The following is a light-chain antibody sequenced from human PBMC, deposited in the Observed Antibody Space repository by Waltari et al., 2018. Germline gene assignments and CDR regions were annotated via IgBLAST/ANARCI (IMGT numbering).Light chain of an antibody. V-gene: IGKV3-11*01. Sequence: EIVLTQSPATLSLSPGERATLSCRASQSVSSYLAWYQQKPGQAPRLLIYDASNRATGIPARCSGSGSGTDFTLIISSLEPEDSAIYYCQQRSKRPSFGQGTKVEIK. CDR3: QQRSKRPS. CDR1: QSVSSY. J-gene: IGKJ1*01. CDR2: DAS.